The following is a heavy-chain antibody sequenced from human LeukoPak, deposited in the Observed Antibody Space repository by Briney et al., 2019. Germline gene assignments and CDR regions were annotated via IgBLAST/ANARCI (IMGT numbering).Heavy chain of an antibody. CDR2: TRNDESKK. J-gene: IGHJ5*02. Sequence: QPGGSLRLSCAASKFTFSSYGMHWVRQAPGEGLEWVAFTRNDESKKYYVDSVKGRFTISRDNSKNTLYLQMNSLRAEDTAVYYCAKNEGGLVIISSPWGQGTLVTVSS. V-gene: IGHV3-30*02. CDR1: KFTFSSYG. CDR3: AKNEGGLVIISSP. D-gene: IGHD3/OR15-3a*01.